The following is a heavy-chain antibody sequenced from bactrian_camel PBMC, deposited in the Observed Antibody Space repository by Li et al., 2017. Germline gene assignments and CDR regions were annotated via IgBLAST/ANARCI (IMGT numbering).Heavy chain of an antibody. CDR2: IDSDGST. J-gene: IGHJ4*01. CDR1: GVTYWCVRD. Sequence: VESGGGSVQAGGSLRLSCAASGVTYWCVRDMSWYRQAPGKEREFVSGIDSDGSTTYTDSVKGRFTISKDNAKNTVYLQMNNLKPVDTAMYYCAADVGSMSGNCQPNYWGQGTQVTVS. V-gene: IGHV3S53*01. CDR3: AADVGSMSGNCQPNY. D-gene: IGHD6*01.